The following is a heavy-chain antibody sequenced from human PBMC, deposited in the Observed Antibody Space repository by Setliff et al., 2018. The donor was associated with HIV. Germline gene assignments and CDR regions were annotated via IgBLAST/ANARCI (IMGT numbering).Heavy chain of an antibody. CDR2: INHSGST. D-gene: IGHD4-17*01. V-gene: IGHV4-34*01. Sequence: LSLTCAVYGESFSGYQWSWIRQPPGKGLEWIGEINHSGSTNYNPSLKSRVTISVDTSKNQFSVTLTSVTEADTAVYYCARFYGDYETDNWFDPWGHGILVTVSS. J-gene: IGHJ5*02. CDR1: GESFSGYQ. CDR3: ARFYGDYETDNWFDP.